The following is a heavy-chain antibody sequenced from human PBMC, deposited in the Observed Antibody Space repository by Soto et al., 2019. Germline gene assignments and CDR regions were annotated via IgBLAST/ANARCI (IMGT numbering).Heavy chain of an antibody. V-gene: IGHV3-23*01. J-gene: IGHJ4*02. CDR1: GFTLSSYA. Sequence: GGSLRLSCPASGFTLSSYAVSWVRQAPGKGPEWISSISGSGSTIYYADSVKGRFTISRDNSKNTLYLQMSSLRAEDTAVYYCAKVFYYYDSSGYYYFAYWGQGTLVTVSS. D-gene: IGHD3-22*01. CDR2: ISGSGSTI. CDR3: AKVFYYYDSSGYYYFAY.